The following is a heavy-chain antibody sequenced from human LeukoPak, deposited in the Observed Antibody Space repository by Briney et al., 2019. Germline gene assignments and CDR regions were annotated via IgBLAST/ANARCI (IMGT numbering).Heavy chain of an antibody. V-gene: IGHV1-46*01. Sequence: ASVKVSCKASGCTFTSYYMHWVRQAPGQGLEWMGIINPSGGSTSYAQKFQGRVTMTRDTSTSTVYMELSSLRSEDTAVYYCAREEGGRGWSGGGYFDYWGQGTLVTVSS. CDR1: GCTFTSYY. J-gene: IGHJ4*02. CDR2: INPSGGST. CDR3: AREEGGRGWSGGGYFDY. D-gene: IGHD6-19*01.